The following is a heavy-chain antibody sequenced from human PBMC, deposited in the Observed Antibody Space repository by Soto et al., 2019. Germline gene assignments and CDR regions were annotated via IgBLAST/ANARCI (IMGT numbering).Heavy chain of an antibody. CDR3: ARGGTSGSAVYNWFDP. CDR1: GASVSSFS. Sequence: SETLSLTCIVTGASVSSFSWIWIRQSPGKGLEWIGYIHNSGGTNYTPSLRSRVTISVDTSKNLLSLNLTSLTAADTAVYYCARGGTSGSAVYNWFDPWGQGALVTVSS. CDR2: IHNSGGT. J-gene: IGHJ5*02. V-gene: IGHV4-59*02. D-gene: IGHD3-10*01.